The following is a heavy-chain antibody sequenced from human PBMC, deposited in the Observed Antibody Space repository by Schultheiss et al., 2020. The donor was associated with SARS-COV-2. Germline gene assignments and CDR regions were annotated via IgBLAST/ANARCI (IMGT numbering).Heavy chain of an antibody. CDR3: AKDKRSFISASLFDY. V-gene: IGHV3-48*03. CDR1: GFTFSSYE. J-gene: IGHJ4*02. CDR2: IASSGSTV. D-gene: IGHD1-26*01. Sequence: GGSLRLSCAASGFTFSSYEMNWVRQAPGKGLEWVSYIASSGSTVYYADSVRGRFTISRDNAKNSLYLQMNSLRAEDTAVYNCAKDKRSFISASLFDYWGQGTLVTVSS.